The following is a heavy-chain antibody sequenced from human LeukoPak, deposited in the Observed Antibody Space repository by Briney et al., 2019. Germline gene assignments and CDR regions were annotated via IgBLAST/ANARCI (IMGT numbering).Heavy chain of an antibody. D-gene: IGHD3-22*01. CDR2: ISGSGSST. CDR3: AKVGPTFYYDTNGFYPDAFDI. V-gene: IGHV3-23*01. J-gene: IGHJ3*02. Sequence: GGSLRLSCAASGFTFSNAWMSWVRQAPGKGLEWVSGISGSGSSTYYADSVKGRFTISRDNSKNTLSLQMNSLGAEDTAVYHCAKVGPTFYYDTNGFYPDAFDIWGQGTMVTVSS. CDR1: GFTFSNAW.